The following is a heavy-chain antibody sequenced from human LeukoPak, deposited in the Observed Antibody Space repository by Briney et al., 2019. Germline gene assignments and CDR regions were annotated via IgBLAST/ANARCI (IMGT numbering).Heavy chain of an antibody. CDR1: GYTFTDYY. J-gene: IGHJ4*02. D-gene: IGHD2-2*01. V-gene: IGHV1-69*13. CDR3: ARGRYCSSTSCCIKFDY. Sequence: SVKVSCKASGYTFTDYYMHWVRQAPGQGLEWMGGIIPIFGTANYAQKFQGRVTITADESTSTAYMELSSLRSEDTAVYYCARGRYCSSTSCCIKFDYWGQGTLVTVSS. CDR2: IIPIFGTA.